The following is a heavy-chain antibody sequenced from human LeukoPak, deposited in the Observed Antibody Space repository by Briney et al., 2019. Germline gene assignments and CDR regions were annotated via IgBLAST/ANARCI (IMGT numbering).Heavy chain of an antibody. CDR2: INPSGGST. CDR1: GYTFTSYY. Sequence: ASVKVSCKASGYTFTSYYMRWVRQAPGQGLEWMGIINPSGGSTSYAQKFQGRVTMTRDMSTSTVYMELSSLRSEDTAVYYCATGYRRYYYYYYYMDVWGKGTTVTVSS. V-gene: IGHV1-46*01. J-gene: IGHJ6*03. D-gene: IGHD5-18*01. CDR3: ATGYRRYYYYYYYMDV.